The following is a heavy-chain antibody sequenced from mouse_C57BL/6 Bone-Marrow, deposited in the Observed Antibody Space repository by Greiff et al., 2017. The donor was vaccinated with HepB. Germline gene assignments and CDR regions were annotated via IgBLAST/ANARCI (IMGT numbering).Heavy chain of an antibody. CDR3: ATQLSVVADYFDY. CDR1: GYTFTDYY. D-gene: IGHD1-1*01. Sequence: EVQLQQSGPVLVKPGASVKMSCKASGYTFTDYYMNWVKQSHGKSLEWIGVINPYNGGTSYNQKFKGKATLTVDKSSSTAYMELNSLTSEDSAVYYCATQLSVVADYFDYWGQGTTLTVSS. J-gene: IGHJ2*01. CDR2: INPYNGGT. V-gene: IGHV1-19*01.